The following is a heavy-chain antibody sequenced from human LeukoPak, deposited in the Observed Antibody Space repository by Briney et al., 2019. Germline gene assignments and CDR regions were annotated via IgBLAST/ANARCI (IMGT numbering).Heavy chain of an antibody. J-gene: IGHJ4*02. V-gene: IGHV5-51*03. CDR3: ARSYDSSGYYFDY. D-gene: IGHD3-22*01. Sequence: GESLKTSCKASGYSFITNCNSCWRRMPGKGLEWIWFIYPGDSDTRYSPSLQGQVTISADKSLSTAYLQWSSLKASDTAMYYCARSYDSSGYYFDYWGQGTLVTVSS. CDR2: IYPGDSDT. CDR1: GYSFITNC.